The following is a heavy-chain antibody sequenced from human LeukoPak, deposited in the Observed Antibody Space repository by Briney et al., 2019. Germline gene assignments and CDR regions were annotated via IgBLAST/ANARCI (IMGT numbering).Heavy chain of an antibody. Sequence: ASVKVSCKASGYTFTGYYIHWVRQAPGQGLEWMGWINPSSGGTNYAQKFQGRVTMTRDTSIRTAYMEVSKLTSDDTAVYYCARQAANGNWFDPWGQGTLVTVSS. CDR1: GYTFTGYY. CDR2: INPSSGGT. D-gene: IGHD6-13*01. CDR3: ARQAANGNWFDP. J-gene: IGHJ5*02. V-gene: IGHV1-2*02.